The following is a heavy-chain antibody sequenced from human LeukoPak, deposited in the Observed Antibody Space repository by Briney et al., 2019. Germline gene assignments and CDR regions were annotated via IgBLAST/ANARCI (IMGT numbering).Heavy chain of an antibody. CDR1: GFTFGDYA. CDR3: VKVAGYSYGYFDY. Sequence: PGGSLRLSCAASGFTFGDYAMHWVRQAPGKGLEWVSGISWNSGDIGYADSVKGRFTISRDNAKNSLYLQMNSLRTEDTALYYCVKVAGYSYGYFDYWGQGTLVTVSS. J-gene: IGHJ4*02. V-gene: IGHV3-9*01. D-gene: IGHD5-18*01. CDR2: ISWNSGDI.